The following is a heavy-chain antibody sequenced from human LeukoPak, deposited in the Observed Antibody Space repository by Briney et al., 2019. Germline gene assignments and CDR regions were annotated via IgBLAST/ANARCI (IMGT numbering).Heavy chain of an antibody. CDR2: IYHSGIT. V-gene: IGHV4-31*03. CDR3: AGRHGSTAGFDY. Sequence: SQTLSLTCTVSGGSISSGDSYWSWIRQHPEKGLEWIGYIYHSGITYYSPSLKSRHTILVDTSKNQFSLKLNSVTAADTAVYYCAGRHGSTAGFDYWGQGTLVTVSS. J-gene: IGHJ4*02. CDR1: GGSISSGDSY. D-gene: IGHD6-13*01.